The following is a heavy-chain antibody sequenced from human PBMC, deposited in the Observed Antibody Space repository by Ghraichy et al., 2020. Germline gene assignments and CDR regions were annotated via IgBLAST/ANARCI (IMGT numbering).Heavy chain of an antibody. J-gene: IGHJ4*02. V-gene: IGHV3-66*02. D-gene: IGHD4-17*01. CDR2: IYSGGST. Sequence: GGSLRLSCAASGFTVSSNYMSWVRQAPGKGLEWVSVIYSGGSTYYADSVKGRFTISRDNSKNTLYLQMNSLRAEDTAVYYCARDHDYGDYYYFDYWGQGTLVTVSS. CDR1: GFTVSSNY. CDR3: ARDHDYGDYYYFDY.